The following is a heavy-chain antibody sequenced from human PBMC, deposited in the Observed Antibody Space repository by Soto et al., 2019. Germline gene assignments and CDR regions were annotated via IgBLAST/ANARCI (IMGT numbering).Heavy chain of an antibody. V-gene: IGHV4-59*12. Sequence: SETLSLTCTVSGGSIGIYYWNWIRQPPGKGLEWIGYIYYNGNTNYDPSLKSRVTMSVDTSKNQFSLKLRSMTAADTAVYYCARDNGYFAYWGQGALVTVSA. CDR2: IYYNGNT. CDR3: ARDNGYFAY. J-gene: IGHJ4*02. D-gene: IGHD2-8*01. CDR1: GGSIGIYY.